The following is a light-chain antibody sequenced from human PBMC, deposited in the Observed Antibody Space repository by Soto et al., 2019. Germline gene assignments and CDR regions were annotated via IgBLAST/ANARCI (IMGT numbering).Light chain of an antibody. CDR3: QQYGSSPFT. V-gene: IGKV3-20*01. J-gene: IGKJ3*01. CDR1: QSVSSSY. Sequence: EIVLTQSPGTLSLSPGERATLSCRASQSVSSSYLAWYQQKPSQAPRLLIYGSSSRATGIPDRFSGSVSGTDFTLTISRLEPEDFAVYYCQQYGSSPFTFGPVTKVDIK. CDR2: GSS.